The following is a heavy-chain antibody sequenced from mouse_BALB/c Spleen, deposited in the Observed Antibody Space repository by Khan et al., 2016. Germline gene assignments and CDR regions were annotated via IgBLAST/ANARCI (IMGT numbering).Heavy chain of an antibody. D-gene: IGHD2-2*01. CDR2: ISYSGTT. J-gene: IGHJ1*01. V-gene: IGHV3-8*02. CDR1: GDSITSGY. Sequence: VQLQQSGPSLVKPSQTLSLTCSVTGDSITSGYWNWIRKFPGNKLEYMGYISYSGTTYYNPSLRSRVSITRDTSKNQYYLLLNSVTTEDTATYYCARFDGDDPYWYFDVWGAGTTVTVSS. CDR3: ARFDGDDPYWYFDV.